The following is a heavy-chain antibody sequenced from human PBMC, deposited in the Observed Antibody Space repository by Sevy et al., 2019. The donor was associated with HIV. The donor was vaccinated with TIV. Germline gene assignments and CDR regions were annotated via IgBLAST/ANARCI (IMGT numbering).Heavy chain of an antibody. J-gene: IGHJ5*02. Sequence: GGSLRLSCAASGFTFSSYSMNWVRQAPGKGLEWVSSISGLSNYIYYADSVKGRFTISRDNAKNSLYLQMNSLRAEDTAVYYCARDRCTITSCHEGNWFDPWPGNPGHRLL. CDR2: ISGLSNYI. V-gene: IGHV3-21*01. CDR3: ARDRCTITSCHEGNWFDP. D-gene: IGHD2-2*01. CDR1: GFTFSSYS.